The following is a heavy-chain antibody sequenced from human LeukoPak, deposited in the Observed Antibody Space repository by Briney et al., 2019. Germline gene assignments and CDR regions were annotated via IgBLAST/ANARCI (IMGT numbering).Heavy chain of an antibody. J-gene: IGHJ5*02. CDR2: ISSSGSTI. Sequence: GGSLRLSCAASGFTFSDYYMSRIRQAPGKGLEWVSYISSSGSTIYYADSVKGRFTISRDNAKNSLYLQMNSLRAEDTAVYYCARDPSTVTTFWFDPWGQGTLVTVSS. CDR1: GFTFSDYY. V-gene: IGHV3-11*01. D-gene: IGHD4-17*01. CDR3: ARDPSTVTTFWFDP.